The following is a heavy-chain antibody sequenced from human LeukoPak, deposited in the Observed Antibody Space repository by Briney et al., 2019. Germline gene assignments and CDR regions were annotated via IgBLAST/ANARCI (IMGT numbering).Heavy chain of an antibody. Sequence: ASVKVSCKAFGYTFTSNYMHWVRQAPGQGLEWMGWINPNSGGTNYAQKFQGRVTMTRDTSISTAYMELSRLRSDDTAVYYCARDPIVDTAMADYWGQGTLVTVSS. CDR3: ARDPIVDTAMADY. D-gene: IGHD5-18*01. J-gene: IGHJ4*02. CDR2: INPNSGGT. CDR1: GYTFTSNY. V-gene: IGHV1-2*02.